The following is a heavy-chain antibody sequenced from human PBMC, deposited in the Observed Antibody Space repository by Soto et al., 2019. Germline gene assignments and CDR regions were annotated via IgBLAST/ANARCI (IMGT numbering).Heavy chain of an antibody. D-gene: IGHD2-2*01. CDR1: GFIVSSNY. J-gene: IGHJ4*02. CDR3: ARASVPAAAPGDY. V-gene: IGHV3-53*01. Sequence: PGGSLRLSCAASGFIVSSNYMSWVRQAPGKGLEWVSLIYSGGTTFYADSVKGRFTISRDISKNTLYLQMNSLRAEDTALYYCARASVPAAAPGDYWGPGTLVTVPQ. CDR2: IYSGGTT.